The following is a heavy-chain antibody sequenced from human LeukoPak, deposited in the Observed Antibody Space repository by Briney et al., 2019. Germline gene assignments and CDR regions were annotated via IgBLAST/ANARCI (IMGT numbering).Heavy chain of an antibody. CDR3: AKSGCSSTSCYSFQH. D-gene: IGHD2-2*01. Sequence: PGGSLRLSCAASGFTFSSYAMSWVRQAPGKGLEWVSAISGSGGSTYYADSVKGRFTISRDNSKNTLYLQMNSLRAEDTAVYYCAKSGCSSTSCYSFQHWGQGTLVTVSS. V-gene: IGHV3-23*01. CDR2: ISGSGGST. CDR1: GFTFSSYA. J-gene: IGHJ1*01.